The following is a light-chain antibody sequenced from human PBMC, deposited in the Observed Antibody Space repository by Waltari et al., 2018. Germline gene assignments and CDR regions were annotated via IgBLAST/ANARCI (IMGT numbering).Light chain of an antibody. V-gene: IGLV2-14*03. CDR2: DVN. CDR1: SGDVGGDDS. J-gene: IGLJ2*01. CDR3: SSQSTKNGVI. Sequence: QSALTQPASVSGSPGQSITISCTGSSGDVGGDDSVSWYEDHPGQAPKVIIYDVNKRPSGVSDRFSGSKSGNTASLTISGLQAEDEATFYCSSQSTKNGVIFGGGTKVTVL.